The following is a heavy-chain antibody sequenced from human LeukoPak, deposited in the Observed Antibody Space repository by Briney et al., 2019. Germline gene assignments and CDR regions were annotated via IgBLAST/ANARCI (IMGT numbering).Heavy chain of an antibody. D-gene: IGHD2-15*01. V-gene: IGHV1-2*02. CDR3: ASSPLLGYCSGGSCLNLDY. J-gene: IGHJ4*02. CDR1: GYTFTDYY. Sequence: ASVKVSCKASGYTFTDYYMHWVRQAPGQGLEWMGWINPNSGGTDYAQKFQGRVTMTRDTSISTAYMELSRLRSDDTAVYYCASSPLLGYCSGGSCLNLDYWGQGTLVTVSS. CDR2: INPNSGGT.